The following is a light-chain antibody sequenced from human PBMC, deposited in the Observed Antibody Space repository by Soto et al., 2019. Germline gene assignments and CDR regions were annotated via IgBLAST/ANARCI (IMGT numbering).Light chain of an antibody. CDR1: QIVSSN. J-gene: IGKJ5*01. CDR3: QQRSNWPFT. Sequence: VVITQSPATLTESPGERATHSCRASQIVSSNLAWYQQKPGQAPRLLIYDASNRATGIPARFSGSGSGTDFTLTISSLEPEDFAVYYCQQRSNWPFTFGQGTRLEIK. CDR2: DAS. V-gene: IGKV3-11*01.